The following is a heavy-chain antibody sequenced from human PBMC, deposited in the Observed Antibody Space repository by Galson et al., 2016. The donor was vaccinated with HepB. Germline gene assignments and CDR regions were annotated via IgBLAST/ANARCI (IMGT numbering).Heavy chain of an antibody. V-gene: IGHV3-30-3*01. J-gene: IGHJ6*02. Sequence: SLRLSCAASGFSFSGYPMHWIRQAPGKGLEWVAVISYDGSNKYYADSVTGRFTISRDNSENTLYVQMNSLRVEDTAVYYCAREGADYGDLSLDYYYYGLDVWGQGTTVTVSS. CDR1: GFSFSGYP. CDR3: AREGADYGDLSLDYYYYGLDV. CDR2: ISYDGSNK. D-gene: IGHD4-17*01.